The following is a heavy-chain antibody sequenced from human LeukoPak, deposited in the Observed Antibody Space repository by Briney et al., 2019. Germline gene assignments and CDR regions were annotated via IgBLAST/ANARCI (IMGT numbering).Heavy chain of an antibody. CDR1: GFTFSSYA. CDR3: ATAYCGGDCYPPQ. D-gene: IGHD2-21*02. Sequence: PGGSLRLSCAASGFTFSSYAMSWVRQAPGKGLEWVSAISGSGGSTYYADSVKGRFTISRDNSKNTLYLQMNCLRAEDTAVYYCATAYCGGDCYPPQWGQGTLVTVSS. CDR2: ISGSGGST. V-gene: IGHV3-23*01. J-gene: IGHJ4*02.